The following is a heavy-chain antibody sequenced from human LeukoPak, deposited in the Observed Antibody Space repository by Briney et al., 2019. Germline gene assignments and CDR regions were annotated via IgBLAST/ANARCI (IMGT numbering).Heavy chain of an antibody. D-gene: IGHD6-19*01. Sequence: SETLSLTCTVSGGSISSSSYYWGWIRQPPGKGLEWIGSIYYSGSTYYNPSLKSRVTISVGTSKNQFSLKLSSVTAADTAVYYCARPLSIAVAGAFDYWGQGTLVTVSS. J-gene: IGHJ4*02. CDR1: GGSISSSSYY. CDR3: ARPLSIAVAGAFDY. V-gene: IGHV4-39*01. CDR2: IYYSGST.